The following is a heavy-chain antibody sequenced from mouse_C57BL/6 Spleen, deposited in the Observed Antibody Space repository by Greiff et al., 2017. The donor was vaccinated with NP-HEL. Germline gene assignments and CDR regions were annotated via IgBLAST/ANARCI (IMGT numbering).Heavy chain of an antibody. V-gene: IGHV1-82*01. CDR2: IYPGDGDT. Sequence: QVQLQQSGPELVKPGASVKISCKASGYAFSSSWMNWVKQRPGKGLEWIGRIYPGDGDTNYNGKFKGKATLTADKSSSTAYMQLSSLTSEDSAVYFCARSRIYYYGSSYVGNAMDYWGQGTSVTVSS. CDR3: ARSRIYYYGSSYVGNAMDY. D-gene: IGHD1-1*01. J-gene: IGHJ4*01. CDR1: GYAFSSSW.